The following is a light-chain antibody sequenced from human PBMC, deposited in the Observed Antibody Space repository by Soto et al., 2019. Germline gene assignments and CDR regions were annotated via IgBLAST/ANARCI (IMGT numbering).Light chain of an antibody. CDR3: SSYGGRNSVI. CDR2: EVT. V-gene: IGLV2-8*01. J-gene: IGLJ2*01. CDR1: NSDVGLYNF. Sequence: QSALTQPPSASGSPGQSVTISCTGTNSDVGLYNFVSWYQQHPGNAPKLMIYEVTKRPSGVPDRFSGSKSGNTASLTVSGLQAEDEADYYCSSYGGRNSVIFRGGTQLTVL.